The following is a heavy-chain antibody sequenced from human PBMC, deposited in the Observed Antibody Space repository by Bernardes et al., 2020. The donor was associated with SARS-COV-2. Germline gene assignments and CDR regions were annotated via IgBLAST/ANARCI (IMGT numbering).Heavy chain of an antibody. CDR3: ARVYYDSSGYHTKIGDY. V-gene: IGHV5-51*01. Sequence: GESLKISCKGSGYSFTSYWIGWVRQMPGKGLEWMGIIYPGDSDTRYSPSFQGQVTISADKSISTAYLQWSSLKASDTAMYYCARVYYDSSGYHTKIGDYWGQGTLVTVSS. CDR1: GYSFTSYW. CDR2: IYPGDSDT. J-gene: IGHJ4*02. D-gene: IGHD3-22*01.